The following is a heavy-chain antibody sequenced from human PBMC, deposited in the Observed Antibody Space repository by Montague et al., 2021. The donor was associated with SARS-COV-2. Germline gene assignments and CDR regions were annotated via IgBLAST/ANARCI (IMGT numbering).Heavy chain of an antibody. CDR3: GPLGHCSGVDCYA. J-gene: IGHJ5*02. V-gene: IGHV4-34*01. D-gene: IGHD2-15*01. CDR2: INHNGST. Sequence: SETLSLTCAVYGGSFSGFYWSWIRQSPGKGLEWIGEINHNGSTNYNPSLKNRVTMSVDTSKKEFSLHLRSVTAAETGVYYCGPLGHCSGVDCYAWGQGTLVTVSS. CDR1: GGSFSGFY.